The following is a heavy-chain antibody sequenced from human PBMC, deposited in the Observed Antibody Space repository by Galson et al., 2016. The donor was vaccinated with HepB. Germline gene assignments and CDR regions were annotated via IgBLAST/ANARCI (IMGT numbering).Heavy chain of an antibody. CDR2: IYYSGTT. CDR1: GGSISNYY. Sequence: SETLSLTCTVSGGSISNYYWIWIRQPPGKGLEWIGYIYYSGTTNYNPSLKGRVTISIDTSKTQFSLKLSSVPAADTAVYYCARGFSKGLQFPFNWFDPWGQGTLVTVSS. CDR3: ARGFSKGLQFPFNWFDP. J-gene: IGHJ5*02. V-gene: IGHV4-59*01. D-gene: IGHD5-24*01.